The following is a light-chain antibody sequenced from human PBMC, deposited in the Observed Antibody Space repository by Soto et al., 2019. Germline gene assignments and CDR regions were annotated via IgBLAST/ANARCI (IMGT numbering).Light chain of an antibody. CDR2: LTS. V-gene: IGKV3-11*01. CDR3: HLRQSWPRT. CDR1: QAVNTR. J-gene: IGKJ1*01. Sequence: EIVSTQSPATLSSFPGDRDTLHCRASQAVNTRLAWYQHKPGQAPRLLIYLTSNRAAGIPARFSGSGSETDFTLTICDVEPEDFAVYYCHLRQSWPRTFGQGTKVDIK.